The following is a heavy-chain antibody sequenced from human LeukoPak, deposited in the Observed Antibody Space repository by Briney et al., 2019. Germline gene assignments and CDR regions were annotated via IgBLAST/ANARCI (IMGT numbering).Heavy chain of an antibody. CDR2: MNPNNGNT. CDR1: GYTFTSYD. Sequence: ASVKVSCKASGYTFTSYDINWVRQATGQGLEWMGWMNPNNGNTDFAQKFQGRVTMTRNTSISTVYMELSSLRSEDTAVYYCARGSIGSSSSIEYWGQGTLVTVSS. V-gene: IGHV1-8*01. J-gene: IGHJ4*02. D-gene: IGHD6-6*01. CDR3: ARGSIGSSSSIEY.